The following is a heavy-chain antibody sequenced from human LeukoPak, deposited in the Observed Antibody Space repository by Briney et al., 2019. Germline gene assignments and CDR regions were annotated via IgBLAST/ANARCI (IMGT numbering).Heavy chain of an antibody. V-gene: IGHV1-2*02. CDR3: ASGYDWGLY. D-gene: IGHD5-12*01. J-gene: IGHJ4*02. Sequence: GASVKVSCKASGYTFTGYYMHWVRQAPGQGLEWMGWINPNSGGADYGQKYQGRVTVTRDTSISTAYMELSRLTSDDTAIYYCASGYDWGLYWGQGTLVTVSS. CDR1: GYTFTGYY. CDR2: INPNSGGA.